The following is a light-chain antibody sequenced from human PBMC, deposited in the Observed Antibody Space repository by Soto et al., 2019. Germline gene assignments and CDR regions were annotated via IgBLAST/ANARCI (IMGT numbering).Light chain of an antibody. J-gene: IGKJ1*01. Sequence: EIILTQSPGTLALSPGDGATLSCRASQTVNRNYLAWYHQRPGQPPRLLIYGVSNRASGGPDRFSGDGSGTEFTLTIGRLDPDDFGVYYCQQYIDSPRTFGQGTRVEVK. CDR2: GVS. V-gene: IGKV3-20*01. CDR3: QQYIDSPRT. CDR1: QTVNRNY.